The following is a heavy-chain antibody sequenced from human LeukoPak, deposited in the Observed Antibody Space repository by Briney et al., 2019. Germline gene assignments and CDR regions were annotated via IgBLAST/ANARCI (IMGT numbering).Heavy chain of an antibody. CDR2: IIPLLGTA. V-gene: IGHV1-69*13. CDR3: ARSSYHLRYSSGWYY. J-gene: IGHJ4*02. D-gene: IGHD6-19*01. Sequence: ASVKVSCKASGGTFSSYAISWGRQAPGQGLEWMGGIIPLLGTANYAQKFQGRATITADDSTSTAYMELSSLRSEDTAVYYCARSSYHLRYSSGWYYWGQGTLVTVSS. CDR1: GGTFSSYA.